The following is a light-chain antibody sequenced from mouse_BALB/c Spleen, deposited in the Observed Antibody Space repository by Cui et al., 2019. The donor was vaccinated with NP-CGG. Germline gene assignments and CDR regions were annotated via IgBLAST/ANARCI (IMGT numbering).Light chain of an antibody. CDR3: ALWYSNHWV. V-gene: IGLV1*01. CDR2: GTN. Sequence: QAVVTQESALTTSPGETVTLTCRSSTGAVTTSNYANWVQEKPDHLFTGLIGGTNNRAPGVPARFSGSLIGDKAALTITGAQTEDGAIYFCALWYSNHWVFGGGTELTVL. J-gene: IGLJ1*01. CDR1: TGAVTTSNY.